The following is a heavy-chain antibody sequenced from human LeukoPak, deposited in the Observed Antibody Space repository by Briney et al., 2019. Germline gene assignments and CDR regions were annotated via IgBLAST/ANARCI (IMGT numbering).Heavy chain of an antibody. V-gene: IGHV4-59*08. CDR2: IYYSGST. D-gene: IGHD6-19*01. CDR1: GASISSYY. CDR3: AGRLLVAGSSFSEY. Sequence: PSETLSLTCTVSGASISSYYWSWIRQPPGKGLEWIGYIYYSGSTNYNPSLKSRVTISVDTSKNQFSLKLSSVTAADTAVYYCAGRLLVAGSSFSEYWGQGTLVTVSS. J-gene: IGHJ4*02.